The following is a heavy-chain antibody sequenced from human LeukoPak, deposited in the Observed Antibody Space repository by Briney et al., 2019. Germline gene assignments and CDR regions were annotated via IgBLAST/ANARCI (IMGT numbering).Heavy chain of an antibody. V-gene: IGHV4-4*02. CDR1: GGSISSSNW. CDR2: IYHSGST. D-gene: IGHD1-26*01. CDR3: ARVVRGIVGATSFAFDI. Sequence: SGTLSLTCAVSGGSISSSNWWSWVRQPPRKGREWSGEIYHSGSTNYNPSLKRRVTISVDTSKNQFSLKLSSVTAADTAVYYCARVVRGIVGATSFAFDIWGQGTMVTVSS. J-gene: IGHJ3*02.